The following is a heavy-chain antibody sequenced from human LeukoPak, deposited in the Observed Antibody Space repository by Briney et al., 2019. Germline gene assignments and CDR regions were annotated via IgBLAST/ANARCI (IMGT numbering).Heavy chain of an antibody. CDR2: VYYSGST. Sequence: PSETLSLTCTVSGGSISSSSYYWGWIRQPPGKGLEWIGSVYYSGSTYYNPSLKSRVTISVDTSKSQFSLKVNSVTDADTAVYYCAREDYYGSGAQASDFDNWGQGTLVSVSS. J-gene: IGHJ4*02. CDR1: GGSISSSSYY. V-gene: IGHV4-39*07. CDR3: AREDYYGSGAQASDFDN. D-gene: IGHD3-10*01.